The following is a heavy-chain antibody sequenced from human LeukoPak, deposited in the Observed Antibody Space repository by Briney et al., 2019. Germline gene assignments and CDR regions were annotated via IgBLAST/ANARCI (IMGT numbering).Heavy chain of an antibody. J-gene: IGHJ4*02. CDR1: GFTFSSHG. V-gene: IGHV3-30*02. Sequence: GGSLRLSCAASGFTFSSHGMHWVRQAPGKGLEWVSFIRSDGSNKYYADSVKGRFTISRDNSKNTLYLQMNSLRAEDTAVYYCAKGSGWYYDYWGQGTLVTVSS. D-gene: IGHD6-19*01. CDR2: IRSDGSNK. CDR3: AKGSGWYYDY.